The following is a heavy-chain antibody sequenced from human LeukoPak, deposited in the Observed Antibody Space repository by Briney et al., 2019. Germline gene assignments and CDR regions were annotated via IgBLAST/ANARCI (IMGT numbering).Heavy chain of an antibody. Sequence: GGSLRLSCAASGFTFSSYGMSWVRQAPGKGLEWVSAISGSGGSTYYADSVKGRFTISRDNSKNTLYLQMNSLRAEDTAVYYCAKDLVGLVGATPNYMDVWGKGTTVTISS. CDR3: AKDLVGLVGATPNYMDV. J-gene: IGHJ6*03. CDR1: GFTFSSYG. V-gene: IGHV3-23*01. CDR2: ISGSGGST. D-gene: IGHD1-26*01.